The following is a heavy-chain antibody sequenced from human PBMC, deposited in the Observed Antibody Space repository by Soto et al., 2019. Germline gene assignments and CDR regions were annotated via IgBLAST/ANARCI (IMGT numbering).Heavy chain of an antibody. CDR2: INHSGST. CDR3: AREPSRYCSGGSCYGGTFYP. V-gene: IGHV4-34*01. Sequence: SETLSLTCAVYGGSFSGYYWSWIRQPPGKGLEWIGEINHSGSTNYNPSLKSRVTISVDTSKNQFSLKLSSVTAADTAVYYCAREPSRYCSGGSCYGGTFYPWGQGTLVTVSS. CDR1: GGSFSGYY. D-gene: IGHD2-15*01. J-gene: IGHJ5*02.